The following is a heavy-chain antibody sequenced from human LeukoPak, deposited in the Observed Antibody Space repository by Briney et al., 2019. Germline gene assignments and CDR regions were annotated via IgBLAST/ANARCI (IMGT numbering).Heavy chain of an antibody. CDR1: GFTFSSYA. J-gene: IGHJ4*02. V-gene: IGHV3-30*04. CDR2: ISYDGSNK. CDR3: ARVPPVVRGVPPDY. Sequence: GGSLRLSCAASGFTFSSYAMHWVRQAPGKGLEWVAVISYDGSNKHYADSVKGRYTISRDNSKNTLYLQMNSLRAEDTAVYYCARVPPVVRGVPPDYWGQGTLVTVSS. D-gene: IGHD3-10*01.